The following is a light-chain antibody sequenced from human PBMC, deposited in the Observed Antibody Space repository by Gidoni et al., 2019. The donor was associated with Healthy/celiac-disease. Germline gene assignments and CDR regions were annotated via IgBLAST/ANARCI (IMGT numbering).Light chain of an antibody. CDR3: SSYAGSSTVV. CDR1: SSDVGRYNL. CDR2: EGS. Sequence: QSALTQPASVSGSPGQAITISCTGTSSDVGRYNLVSWYQQHPGKAPKVMIYEGSKRPSGVSNRFSGSKSGNTASLTISGLQAEDEADYYCSSYAGSSTVVFGGGTKLTVL. V-gene: IGLV2-23*01. J-gene: IGLJ2*01.